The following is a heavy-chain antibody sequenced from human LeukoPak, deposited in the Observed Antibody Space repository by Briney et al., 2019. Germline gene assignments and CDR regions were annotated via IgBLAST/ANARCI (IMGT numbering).Heavy chain of an antibody. CDR1: GGTFSSYA. D-gene: IGHD5-18*01. J-gene: IGHJ5*02. CDR3: ATDTAPSGNWFDP. Sequence: SVKVSCKASGGTFSSYAISWVRQAPGQGLEWMGRIIPILGIPNYAQKFQGRVTITADKSTSTAYMELSSLRSEDTAVYYCATDTAPSGNWFDPWGQGTLVTVSS. V-gene: IGHV1-69*04. CDR2: IIPILGIP.